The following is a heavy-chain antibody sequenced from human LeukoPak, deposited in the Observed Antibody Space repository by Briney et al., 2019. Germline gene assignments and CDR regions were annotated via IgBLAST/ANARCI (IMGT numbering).Heavy chain of an antibody. CDR3: ARDRGGSSTWEYYFDY. CDR2: INPNSGGT. CDR1: GYTFTSYG. Sequence: GASVKVSCKASGYTFTSYGISWVRQAPGQGLEWMGWINPNSGGTNYAQKFQGRVTMTRDTSINTVYMELSRLQSDDTAVYYCARDRGGSSTWEYYFDYWGQGTLVTVSS. D-gene: IGHD3-16*01. J-gene: IGHJ4*02. V-gene: IGHV1-2*02.